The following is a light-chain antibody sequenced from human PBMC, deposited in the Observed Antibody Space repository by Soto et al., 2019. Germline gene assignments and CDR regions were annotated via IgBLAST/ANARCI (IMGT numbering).Light chain of an antibody. J-gene: IGKJ5*01. V-gene: IGKV3-11*01. CDR1: QSVSSY. CDR3: QQRSNWPT. Sequence: EIVLTQSPATLSLSPGDRAXLSCRASQSVSSYLAWYQQKPGQAPRLLIYDASNRATGIPARFSGSGSGTDFTLTISSLEPEDFAIYYCQQRSNWPTFGQGTRLEI. CDR2: DAS.